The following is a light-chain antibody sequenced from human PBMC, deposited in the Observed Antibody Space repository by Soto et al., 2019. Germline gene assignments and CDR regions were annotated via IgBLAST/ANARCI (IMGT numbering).Light chain of an antibody. V-gene: IGKV1-5*03. CDR1: QSISNW. CDR2: KAS. Sequence: LSASVGDRVTFTCRASQSISNWLAWYQQKPGKAPKLLIYKASTLESGVPSRFSGSGSGTEFTLTISSLQADDFAIYYCQQYNGYRLAFGGGTKVDIK. CDR3: QQYNGYRLA. J-gene: IGKJ4*01.